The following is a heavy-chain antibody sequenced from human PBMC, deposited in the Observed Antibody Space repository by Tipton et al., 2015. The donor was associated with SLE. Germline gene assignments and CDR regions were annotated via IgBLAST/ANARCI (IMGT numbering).Heavy chain of an antibody. CDR1: NGSITSLYDY. CDR2: VFYGGRY. V-gene: IGHV4-39*07. CDR3: ARVQAYEGFDP. J-gene: IGHJ5*02. Sequence: TLSLTCTVSNGSITSLYDYWGWVRQPPGKGLEWLGSVFYGGRYYYNASLRSRVTISVDTVKTQVSLKLSSVTAADTAVYYCARVQAYEGFDPWGQGILVTVSS. D-gene: IGHD3-16*01.